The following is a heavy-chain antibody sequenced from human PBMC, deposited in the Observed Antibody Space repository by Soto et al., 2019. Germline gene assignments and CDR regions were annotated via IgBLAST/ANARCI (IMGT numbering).Heavy chain of an antibody. CDR1: GYTFPSYD. J-gene: IGHJ5*02. V-gene: IGHV1-8*01. D-gene: IGHD3-3*02. Sequence: ASVKVSCKASGYTFPSYDINWVRQATGQGIEWMGWMNPNSGNTGYAQKFQGKVTMTRNISISTAYMELSSRSSEDTAVYYCSRGHELDPHRRNWFDPWGQGTLVTVSS. CDR2: MNPNSGNT. CDR3: SRGHELDPHRRNWFDP.